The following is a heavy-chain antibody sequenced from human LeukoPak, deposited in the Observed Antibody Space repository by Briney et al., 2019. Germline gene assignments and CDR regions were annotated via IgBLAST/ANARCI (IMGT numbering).Heavy chain of an antibody. V-gene: IGHV3-48*01. Sequence: GGSLRLSCAASGFTFSSYSMNWVRQAPGKGLEWVSYISSSSSTIYYADSVRGRFTISRDNAKNSLYLQMNSLRAEDTAVYYCARDSTFGGVIASGGQGTLVTVSS. D-gene: IGHD3-16*02. CDR3: ARDSTFGGVIAS. J-gene: IGHJ4*02. CDR2: ISSSSSTI. CDR1: GFTFSSYS.